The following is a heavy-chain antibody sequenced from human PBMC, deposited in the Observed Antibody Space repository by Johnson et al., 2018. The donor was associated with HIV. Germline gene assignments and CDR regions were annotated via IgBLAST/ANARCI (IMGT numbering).Heavy chain of an antibody. Sequence: QVQLVESGGGVVQPGRSLRLSCAASGFTFTTYSMHWVRQAPGTGLEWVAVISYDGSNKYYADSVKGRVTISRDNSKNTFYLQMNSLRAEDTAVYYCARASNSGYDQAFDIWGQGTMVTVSS. CDR2: ISYDGSNK. V-gene: IGHV3-30*14. J-gene: IGHJ3*02. D-gene: IGHD5-12*01. CDR1: GFTFTTYS. CDR3: ARASNSGYDQAFDI.